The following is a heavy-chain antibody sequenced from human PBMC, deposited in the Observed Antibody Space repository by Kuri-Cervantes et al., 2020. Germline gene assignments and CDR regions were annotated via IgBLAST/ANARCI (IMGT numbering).Heavy chain of an antibody. CDR1: GFPFSSYA. Sequence: GGSLRLSCAASGFPFSSYAMHWVRQAPGKGLEWVAVISYDGSNKYYADSVKGRFTISRDNSKNTLYLQMNSLRAEDTAVYYCAGGEMATIMDWYFDLWGRGTLVTVSS. D-gene: IGHD5-24*01. J-gene: IGHJ2*01. CDR3: AGGEMATIMDWYFDL. V-gene: IGHV3-30-3*01. CDR2: ISYDGSNK.